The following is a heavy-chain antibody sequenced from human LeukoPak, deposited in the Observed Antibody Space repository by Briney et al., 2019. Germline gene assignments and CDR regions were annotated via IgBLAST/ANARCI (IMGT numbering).Heavy chain of an antibody. CDR2: IYYSGRN. Sequence: SETLSLTCTVSGGSISNYYWSWIRQPPGKGLEWIGYIYYSGRNRYNPSLKSPVTISVDTSKNQFFLRLSSVTAADTAVYFCARGQKYRYGYTVTELGSGYFDYWGQGTLVTVSP. D-gene: IGHD5-18*01. CDR1: GGSISNYY. CDR3: ARGQKYRYGYTVTELGSGYFDY. V-gene: IGHV4-59*12. J-gene: IGHJ4*02.